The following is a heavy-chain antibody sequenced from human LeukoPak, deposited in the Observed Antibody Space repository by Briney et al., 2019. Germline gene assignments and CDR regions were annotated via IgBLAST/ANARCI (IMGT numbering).Heavy chain of an antibody. D-gene: IGHD3-3*01. V-gene: IGHV3-30*02. Sequence: GGSLRLSCAASGFTFSSYGMHWVRQAPGKGLEWVAFIRYDGSNKYYADSVKGRFTISRDNSKNTLYLQMNSLRAEDTAVYYCARDMEFWSGYYPAALDYWGQGTLVTVSS. CDR1: GFTFSSYG. J-gene: IGHJ4*02. CDR2: IRYDGSNK. CDR3: ARDMEFWSGYYPAALDY.